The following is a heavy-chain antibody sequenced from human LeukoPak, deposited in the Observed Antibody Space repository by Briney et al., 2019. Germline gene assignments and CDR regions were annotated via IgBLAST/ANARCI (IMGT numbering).Heavy chain of an antibody. CDR3: AKGRDIIVVPAALDS. Sequence: GGSLRLSCAASGFTFHDYAMHWVRQVPGTGLEWVAAINYNGGTLGYADPVKGRFTISRDNAKQSLYLQMDSLRPEDTALYYCAKGRDIIVVPAALDSWGQGTLVAVSS. D-gene: IGHD2-2*01. J-gene: IGHJ4*02. V-gene: IGHV3-9*01. CDR2: INYNGGTL. CDR1: GFTFHDYA.